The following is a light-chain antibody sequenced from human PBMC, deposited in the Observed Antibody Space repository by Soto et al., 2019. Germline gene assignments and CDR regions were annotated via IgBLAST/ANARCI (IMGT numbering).Light chain of an antibody. CDR3: QQYGSAPPN. CDR1: QSVSSSY. J-gene: IGKJ5*01. Sequence: EIVLTQSPGTLSLSPGERATLSCRASQSVSSSYLAWYQQKPGQAPRLLIYGASSRATGIPDRFSGSGSGTDFTLTISRLEPEDFSVYYWQQYGSAPPNFGQGTRLESK. CDR2: GAS. V-gene: IGKV3-20*01.